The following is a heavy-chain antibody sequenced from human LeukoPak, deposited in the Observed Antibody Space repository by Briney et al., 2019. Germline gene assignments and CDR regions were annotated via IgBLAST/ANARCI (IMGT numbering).Heavy chain of an antibody. V-gene: IGHV3-21*01. CDR3: ARDPQYCSGGSCYSFDY. Sequence: GGSLRLSCAASGFTFSSYSMNWVRQAPGKGLEWVSPIISSSSYIYYADSVKGRFTISRDNAQNSLYLQMNSLRAEGTAVYYCARDPQYCSGGSCYSFDYWGQGTLVTVSS. J-gene: IGHJ4*02. CDR1: GFTFSSYS. CDR2: IISSSSYI. D-gene: IGHD2-15*01.